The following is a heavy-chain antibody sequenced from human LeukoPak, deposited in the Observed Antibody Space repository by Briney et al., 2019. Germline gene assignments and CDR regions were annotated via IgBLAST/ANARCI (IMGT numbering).Heavy chain of an antibody. CDR2: ISGSGGST. Sequence: GGSLRLSCAASGFTFSSYAMSWVRQAPGKGLEWVSAISGSGGSTYYADSVKGRFTISRDNSKNTPYLQMNSLRAEDTAVYYCAKAPHYTVTNLDYWGQGTLVTVSS. CDR1: GFTFSSYA. D-gene: IGHD4-17*01. J-gene: IGHJ4*02. V-gene: IGHV3-23*01. CDR3: AKAPHYTVTNLDY.